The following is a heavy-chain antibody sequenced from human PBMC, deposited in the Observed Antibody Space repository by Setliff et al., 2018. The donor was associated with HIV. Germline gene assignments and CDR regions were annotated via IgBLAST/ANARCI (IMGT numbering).Heavy chain of an antibody. D-gene: IGHD6-13*01. J-gene: IGHJ4*02. CDR3: ARSNPGITAGLLAY. CDR1: GVSIPTNY. CDR2: IYTTGGT. Sequence: SETLSLTCNISGVSIPTNYWNWIRQPAGKGLEWIGRIYTTGGTNYNPALKSRVTMSIDTSKNQISLKVNSVTAADTATYYCARSNPGITAGLLAYWGPGTLVTVTS. V-gene: IGHV4-4*07.